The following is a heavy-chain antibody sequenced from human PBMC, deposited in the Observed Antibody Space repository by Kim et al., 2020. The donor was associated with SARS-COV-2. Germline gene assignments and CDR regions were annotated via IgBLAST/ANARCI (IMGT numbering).Heavy chain of an antibody. CDR1: GGSISSSSYY. CDR3: ARGAGLRFLEWLN. CDR2: IYYSGST. Sequence: SETLSLTCTVSGGSISSSSYYWGWIRQPPGKGLEWIGSIYYSGSTYYNPSLKSRVTISVDTSKNQFSLKLSSVTAADTAVYYCARGAGLRFLEWLNWGQGTLVTVSS. J-gene: IGHJ4*02. V-gene: IGHV4-39*01. D-gene: IGHD3-3*01.